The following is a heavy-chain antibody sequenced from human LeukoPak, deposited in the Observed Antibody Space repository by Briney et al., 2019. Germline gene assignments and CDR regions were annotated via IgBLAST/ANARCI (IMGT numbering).Heavy chain of an antibody. CDR3: ARWGSSGWYAGIDY. CDR1: GYTFTGYY. Sequence: GASVKVSCKASGYTFTGYYMHWVRQAPGQGLEWMGWINPNSGGTNYAQKFQGRVTMTRDTSISTAYMELSRLRSDDTAVYYCARWGSSGWYAGIDYWGQGTLVTVSS. V-gene: IGHV1-2*02. CDR2: INPNSGGT. J-gene: IGHJ4*02. D-gene: IGHD6-19*01.